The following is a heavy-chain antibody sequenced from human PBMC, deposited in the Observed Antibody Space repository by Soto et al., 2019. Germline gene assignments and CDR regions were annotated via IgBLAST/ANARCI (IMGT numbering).Heavy chain of an antibody. CDR1: GFTFSSYA. J-gene: IGHJ6*02. CDR2: ISYDGSNK. Sequence: GGSLRLSCAASGFTFSSYAMHWVRQAPGKGLEWVAVISYDGSNKYYADSVKGRFTISRDNSKNTLYLQMNSLRAEDTAVYYCARGYDSSGYPFSGMDVWGQGTTVTVS. V-gene: IGHV3-30-3*01. D-gene: IGHD3-22*01. CDR3: ARGYDSSGYPFSGMDV.